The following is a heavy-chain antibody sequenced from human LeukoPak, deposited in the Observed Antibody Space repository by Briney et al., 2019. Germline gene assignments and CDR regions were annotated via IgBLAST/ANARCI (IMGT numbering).Heavy chain of an antibody. Sequence: SETLSLTCAVYGGSFSGYYWSWIRQPPGNGLEWIGEINHSGSTNYNPSLKSRVTISVDTSKNQFSLKLSSVTAADTAVYYCARGGGDYGGYYFDYWGQGTLVPVSS. CDR2: INHSGST. V-gene: IGHV4-34*01. CDR1: GGSFSGYY. D-gene: IGHD4-23*01. J-gene: IGHJ4*02. CDR3: ARGGGDYGGYYFDY.